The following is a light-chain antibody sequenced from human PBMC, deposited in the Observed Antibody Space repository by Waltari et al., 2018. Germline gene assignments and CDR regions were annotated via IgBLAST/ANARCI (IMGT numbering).Light chain of an antibody. J-gene: IGKJ2*01. Sequence: DIGMTQSPGTLSASPGDSATLSCRVSPTVSTNLAWYQQKPGQAPRLLIYDVSTRVTGVPARFSGSGSGTDFTLTIASLQSEDFGVYYCQQYADLPPYNFGQGTKLEI. CDR3: QQYADLPPYN. CDR2: DVS. CDR1: PTVSTN. V-gene: IGKV3-15*01.